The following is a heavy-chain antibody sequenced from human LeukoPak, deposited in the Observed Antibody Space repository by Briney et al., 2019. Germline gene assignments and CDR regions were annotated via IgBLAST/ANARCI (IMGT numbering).Heavy chain of an antibody. CDR2: INPSGGST. CDR1: GYTFTSYY. D-gene: IGHD3-22*01. J-gene: IGHJ3*02. CDR3: ASLLSSGYYSDAFDI. V-gene: IGHV1-46*01. Sequence: ASVKVSCKASGYTFTSYYMHWVRQAPGQGLEWMGIINPSGGSTSYAQKFQGRVTMTRDTSTSTVYMELSSLRSEDTAVYYRASLLSSGYYSDAFDIWGQGTMVTVSS.